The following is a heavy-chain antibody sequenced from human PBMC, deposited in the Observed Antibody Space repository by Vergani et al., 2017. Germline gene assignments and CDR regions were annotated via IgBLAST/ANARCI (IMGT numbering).Heavy chain of an antibody. CDR2: IYAGDSDV. J-gene: IGHJ5*02. Sequence: EVPLVQSGAEVKKPGESLKISCQGSGYSITNYWIAWVRQRPGKGLEWMGIIYAGDSDVRYSPSFQGQVTMSVDKSLSTAYLQWSSLKASDTATYYCAKTHDFSSLYSSYNWFDPCGQGTQVTVSS. D-gene: IGHD3-3*01. V-gene: IGHV5-51*03. CDR1: GYSITNYW. CDR3: AKTHDFSSLYSSYNWFDP.